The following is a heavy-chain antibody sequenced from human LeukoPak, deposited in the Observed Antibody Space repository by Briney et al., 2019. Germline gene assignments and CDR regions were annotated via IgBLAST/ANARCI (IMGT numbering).Heavy chain of an antibody. D-gene: IGHD2-2*01. CDR1: GYTFTSYG. CDR3: AREPVVPAAMYGFDI. V-gene: IGHV1-18*01. Sequence: ASLKVSCKASGYTFTSYGISWVRQAPGQGLEWMGWISAYNGNTNYAQKLQGRVTMTTDTSTSTAYMELRSLRSDDTAVYYCAREPVVPAAMYGFDIGGQGTMVTVSS. CDR2: ISAYNGNT. J-gene: IGHJ3*02.